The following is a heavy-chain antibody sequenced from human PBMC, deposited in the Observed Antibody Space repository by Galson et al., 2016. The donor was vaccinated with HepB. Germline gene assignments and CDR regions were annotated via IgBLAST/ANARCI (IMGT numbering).Heavy chain of an antibody. J-gene: IGHJ4*02. CDR3: ATRVDRRRYFDY. CDR1: GFPFSVYS. Sequence: SMRLPCAASGFPFSVYSMHWVREAPGKGLERVAVISYDGGNKYYADSVKGRFTIAKDNSKNMQYLHMNSPRTEDTALYFCATRVDRRRYFDYWGQGTLVTVSS. CDR2: ISYDGGNK. V-gene: IGHV3-30-3*01.